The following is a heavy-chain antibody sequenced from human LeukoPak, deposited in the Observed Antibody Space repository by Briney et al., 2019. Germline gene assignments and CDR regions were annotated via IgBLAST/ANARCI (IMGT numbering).Heavy chain of an antibody. CDR1: GYTFTSYG. D-gene: IGHD6-13*01. Sequence: ASVKVSCKASGYTFTSYGISWVRQAPGQGHEWMGWISAYNGNTNCAQKPQGRVTMTTDTSTSTAYMELRSLRSDDTAVYYCARGGFSSSWYPYYFDFWGQGTLVTVSS. CDR3: ARGGFSSSWYPYYFDF. V-gene: IGHV1-18*01. J-gene: IGHJ4*02. CDR2: ISAYNGNT.